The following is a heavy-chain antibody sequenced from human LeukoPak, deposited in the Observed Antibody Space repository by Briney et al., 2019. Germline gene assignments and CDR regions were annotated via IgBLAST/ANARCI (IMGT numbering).Heavy chain of an antibody. CDR3: ARQYDVLSGYFPLDY. Sequence: PGGSLRLSCAASGFTFSSYSMNWVRQAPGKGLEWVSSISISSYVYYADSVKGRFTISRDSAKNSLYLQMNSLRAEDTAVYYCARQYDVLSGYFPLDYWGQGTLVTVSS. CDR1: GFTFSSYS. CDR2: ISISSYV. J-gene: IGHJ4*02. V-gene: IGHV3-21*01. D-gene: IGHD3-3*01.